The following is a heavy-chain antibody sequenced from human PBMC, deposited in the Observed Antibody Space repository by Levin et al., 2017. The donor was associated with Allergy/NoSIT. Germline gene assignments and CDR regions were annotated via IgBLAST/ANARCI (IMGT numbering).Heavy chain of an antibody. CDR3: AKHYYGSGSYDY. J-gene: IGHJ4*02. CDR2: ISGSGGST. D-gene: IGHD3-10*01. Sequence: GESLKISCAASGFTFSSYAMSWVRQAPGKGLEWVSAISGSGGSTYYADSVKGRFTISRDNSKNTLYLQMNSLRAEDTAVYYCAKHYYGSGSYDYWGQGTLVTVSS. CDR1: GFTFSSYA. V-gene: IGHV3-23*01.